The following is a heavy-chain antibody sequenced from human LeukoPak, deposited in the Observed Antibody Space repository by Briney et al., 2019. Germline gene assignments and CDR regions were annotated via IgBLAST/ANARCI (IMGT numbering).Heavy chain of an antibody. CDR2: IWPDDSDK. J-gene: IGHJ4*02. D-gene: IGHD5-24*01. CDR1: GYSFTSYW. CDR3: ARQGKDGYRVVDY. V-gene: IGHV5-51*01. Sequence: AGESLKISCKGSGYSFTSYWIGWVRQVPGKGLEWMGLIWPDDSDKRYSPSFPGQVTISADKSISTAYLQWSSLKASDTAMYYCARQGKDGYRVVDYWGQGTLVTVSS.